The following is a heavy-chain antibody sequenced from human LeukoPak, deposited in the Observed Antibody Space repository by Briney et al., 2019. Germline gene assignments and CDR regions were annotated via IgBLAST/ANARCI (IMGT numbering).Heavy chain of an antibody. D-gene: IGHD2-2*01. CDR3: APYCSSTSCSPGMFEY. V-gene: IGHV3-23*01. Sequence: PGGSLRLSCAASGFTFSITAMTWVRQAPGKGLEWVSAISGSGGSTYYADPVKGRFTISRDNSKNTVYLQMNGLRAEDTAVYYCAPYCSSTSCSPGMFEYRGQGTLVTVSS. J-gene: IGHJ4*02. CDR1: GFTFSITA. CDR2: ISGSGGST.